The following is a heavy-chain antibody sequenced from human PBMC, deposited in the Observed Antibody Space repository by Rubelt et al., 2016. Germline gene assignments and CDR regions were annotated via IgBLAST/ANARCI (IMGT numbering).Heavy chain of an antibody. D-gene: IGHD3-16*01. CDR2: SGST. CDR3: ARDGAHYDYVWGSYIVDY. Sequence: SGSTYYNPSLKSRVTISVDTSKNQFSLKLSSVTAADTAVYYCARDGAHYDYVWGSYIVDYWGQGTLVTVSS. V-gene: IGHV4-30-2*04. J-gene: IGHJ4*02.